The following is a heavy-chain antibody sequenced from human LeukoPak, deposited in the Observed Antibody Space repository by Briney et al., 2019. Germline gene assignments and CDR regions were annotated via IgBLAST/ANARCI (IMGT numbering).Heavy chain of an antibody. Sequence: GGSLRLSCAASEFTFSNYAMSWFRQAPGKGLEWVSSISASDGSTYYADSVKGRFTVSRDNSKNTLYLHMNSLRAEDTAVYYCAKARLAATGTHFDYWGQGTLVTVSS. CDR3: AKARLAATGTHFDY. J-gene: IGHJ4*02. V-gene: IGHV3-23*01. CDR2: ISASDGST. D-gene: IGHD6-13*01. CDR1: EFTFSNYA.